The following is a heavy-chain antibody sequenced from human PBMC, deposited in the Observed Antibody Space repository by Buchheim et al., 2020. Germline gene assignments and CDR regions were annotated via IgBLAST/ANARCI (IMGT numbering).Heavy chain of an antibody. Sequence: QVQLQESGPGLVKPSQTLSLTCTVSGGSISSGSYYWSWIRQPAGKGLEWIGRIYTSGITNYNPSLKSRVTISVDTSKNQFSLKLSSVTAADTAVYYCARISVVAAPYFDYWGQGTL. V-gene: IGHV4-61*02. CDR1: GGSISSGSYY. CDR3: ARISVVAAPYFDY. CDR2: IYTSGIT. J-gene: IGHJ4*02. D-gene: IGHD2-15*01.